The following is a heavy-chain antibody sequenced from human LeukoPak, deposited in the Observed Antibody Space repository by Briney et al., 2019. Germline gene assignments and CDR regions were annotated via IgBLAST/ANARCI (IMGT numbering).Heavy chain of an antibody. V-gene: IGHV3-74*01. D-gene: IGHD6-19*01. CDR1: GLTFSNYW. J-gene: IGHJ4*02. CDR3: ASAPYSSGWYSFDY. Sequence: GGSLRLSCAASGLTFSNYWMNWVRQAPGKGLVWVSRITHDGRSTAHADSVKGRFTISRDNTKNTLDLEMNSLRAEDTAVYYCASAPYSSGWYSFDYWGRGTLVTVSS. CDR2: ITHDGRST.